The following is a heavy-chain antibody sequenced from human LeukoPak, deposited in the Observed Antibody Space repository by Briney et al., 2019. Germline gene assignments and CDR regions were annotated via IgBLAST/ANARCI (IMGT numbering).Heavy chain of an antibody. CDR3: ARHVRRDGCSDY. J-gene: IGHJ4*02. CDR2: ISSSSSYI. D-gene: IGHD5-24*01. CDR1: GFTFSSYS. V-gene: IGHV3-21*01. Sequence: GGSLRLSCAASGFTFSSYSMNWVRQAPGKGLEWVSSISSSSSYIYYADSVKGRFTISRDNAKNSLYLQMNSLRAEDTAVYYCARHVRRDGCSDYWGQGTLVTVSS.